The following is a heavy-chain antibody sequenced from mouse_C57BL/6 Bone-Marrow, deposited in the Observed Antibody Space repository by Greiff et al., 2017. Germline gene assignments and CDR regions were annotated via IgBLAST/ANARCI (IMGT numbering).Heavy chain of an antibody. V-gene: IGHV1-22*01. CDR3: AIYYGSSHFDY. D-gene: IGHD1-1*01. CDR2: INPNNGGT. CDR1: GYTFTDYN. J-gene: IGHJ2*01. Sequence: VQLKQSGPELVKPGASVKMSCKASGYTFTDYNMHWVKQSHGKSLEWIGYINPNNGGTSYNQKFKGKATLTVNKSSSTAYMELRSLTSEDSAVYYCAIYYGSSHFDYWGQGTTLTVSS.